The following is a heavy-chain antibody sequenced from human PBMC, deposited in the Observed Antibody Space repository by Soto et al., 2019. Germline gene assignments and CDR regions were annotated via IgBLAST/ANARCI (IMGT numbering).Heavy chain of an antibody. J-gene: IGHJ4*02. V-gene: IGHV4-31*03. CDR1: GGSISSGGYY. D-gene: IGHD4-17*01. Sequence: PSETLSLTCTVSGGSISSGGYYWSWIRQHPGKGLEWIGYIYYSGSTYYNPSLKSRVTISVDTSKNQFSLKLSSVTAADTAVYYCARGPSPSMTTLIDYWGQATLVTVSS. CDR3: ARGPSPSMTTLIDY. CDR2: IYYSGST.